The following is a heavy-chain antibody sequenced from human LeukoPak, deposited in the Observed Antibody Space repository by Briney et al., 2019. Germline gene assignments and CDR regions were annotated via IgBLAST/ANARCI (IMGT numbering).Heavy chain of an antibody. Sequence: GGSLRLSCAASGFTFSSYSMNWVRQAPGRGLEWVSSISSSSSYIYYADSVKGRFTISRDNAKNSLYLQMNSLRAEDTAVYYCARGFKTYYYDSSGYYYVPFSDYWGQGTLVTVSS. V-gene: IGHV3-21*01. CDR1: GFTFSSYS. CDR2: ISSSSSYI. CDR3: ARGFKTYYYDSSGYYYVPFSDY. J-gene: IGHJ4*02. D-gene: IGHD3-22*01.